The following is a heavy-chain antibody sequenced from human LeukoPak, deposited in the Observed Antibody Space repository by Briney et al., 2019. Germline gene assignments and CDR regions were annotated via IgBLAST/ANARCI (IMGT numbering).Heavy chain of an antibody. CDR3: ERHSSWHDAFDI. J-gene: IGHJ3*02. D-gene: IGHD6-13*01. V-gene: IGHV1-69*06. CDR1: GGTFSSYA. CDR2: IIPIFGTA. Sequence: SVKVSCKASGGTFSSYAISWVRQAPGQGLEWMGGIIPIFGTANYAQKFQGRVTITADKSTSTAYMELSSLRSEDTAVYYCERHSSWHDAFDIWGQGTMVTVSS.